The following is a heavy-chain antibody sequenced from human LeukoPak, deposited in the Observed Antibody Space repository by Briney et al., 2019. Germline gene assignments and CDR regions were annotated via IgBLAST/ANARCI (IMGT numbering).Heavy chain of an antibody. Sequence: GGSLRLSCAASRFTFSSYSMNWVRQAPGKGLEWVSYISSSSSTIYYADSVKGRFTISRDNAKNSLYLQMNSLRAEDTAVYYCARDPYYGSGSYIDYWGQGTLVTVSS. V-gene: IGHV3-48*04. CDR3: ARDPYYGSGSYIDY. CDR1: RFTFSSYS. CDR2: ISSSSSTI. J-gene: IGHJ4*02. D-gene: IGHD3-10*01.